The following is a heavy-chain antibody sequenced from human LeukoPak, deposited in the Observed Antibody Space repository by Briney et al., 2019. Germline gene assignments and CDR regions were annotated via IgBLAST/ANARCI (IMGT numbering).Heavy chain of an antibody. V-gene: IGHV3-74*01. Sequence: GGSLRLSCAPSGFTFNDYAMHWVRQAPWKGLVWVSRINTDGSTTTYADSVRGRFIISRDNAKNTLYLQMNSLRVEDTAVYYCARRTYSYGPFDYWGQGTLVTVSS. CDR1: GFTFNDYA. CDR3: ARRTYSYGPFDY. J-gene: IGHJ4*02. D-gene: IGHD5-18*01. CDR2: INTDGSTT.